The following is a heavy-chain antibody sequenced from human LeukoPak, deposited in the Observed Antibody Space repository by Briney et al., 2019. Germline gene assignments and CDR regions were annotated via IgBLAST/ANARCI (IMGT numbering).Heavy chain of an antibody. V-gene: IGHV4-34*01. CDR3: ARRLGLGGGCDS. CDR2: INHSGST. D-gene: IGHD3-16*01. Sequence: SETLSLTCAVYGGSFSAYYLTWIRQPPGKGLEWIGEINHSGSTNYNPSLKSRVTISIDTSKNQFSLKLSSVTAADTAVDYCARRLGLGGGCDSWGQGTLVTVSS. J-gene: IGHJ5*01. CDR1: GGSFSAYY.